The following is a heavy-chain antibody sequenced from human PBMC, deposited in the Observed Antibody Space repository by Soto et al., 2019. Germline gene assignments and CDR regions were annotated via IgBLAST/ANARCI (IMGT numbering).Heavy chain of an antibody. CDR3: ARDEDAAMPHFFDY. CDR1: GYTFTSYG. J-gene: IGHJ4*02. D-gene: IGHD5-18*01. Sequence: ASVKVSCKASGYTFTSYGISWVRQAPGQGLEWMGWISAYNGNTNYAQKLQGRVTMTTDTSTSTAYMELRSLRSDDTAVYYCARDEDAAMPHFFDYWGQGSPVTVSS. CDR2: ISAYNGNT. V-gene: IGHV1-18*04.